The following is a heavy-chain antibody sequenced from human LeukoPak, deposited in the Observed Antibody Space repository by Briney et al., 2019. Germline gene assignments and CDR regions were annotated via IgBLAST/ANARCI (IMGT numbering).Heavy chain of an antibody. CDR3: AKVAGVVVVPSLTDALDI. J-gene: IGHJ3*02. CDR2: MSGSGGST. Sequence: GGSLRLSCAASGFTFSSYAMSWVRQAPGKGLEWVSTMSGSGGSTYYADSVKGRFTISRDNSKNTLHLQMNSLRAEDTAVYYCAKVAGVVVVPSLTDALDIWGQGTLVTVSS. CDR1: GFTFSSYA. V-gene: IGHV3-23*01. D-gene: IGHD2-2*01.